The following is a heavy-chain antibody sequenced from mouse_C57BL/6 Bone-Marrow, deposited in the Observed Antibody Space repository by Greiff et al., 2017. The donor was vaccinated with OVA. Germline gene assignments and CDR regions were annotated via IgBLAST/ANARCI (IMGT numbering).Heavy chain of an antibody. Sequence: EVQLKQSGPELVKPGASVKISCKASGYSFTDYNMNWVQQSHGTSLEWIGVINPNYGTTSYNQKFKGKATLTVDQYSRTADMQRNSLKSDDAAVYYCARSLGRRYFDVWGTGTTVTVSS. CDR1: GYSFTDYN. V-gene: IGHV1-39*01. CDR3: ARSLGRRYFDV. J-gene: IGHJ1*03. CDR2: INPNYGTT. D-gene: IGHD4-1*01.